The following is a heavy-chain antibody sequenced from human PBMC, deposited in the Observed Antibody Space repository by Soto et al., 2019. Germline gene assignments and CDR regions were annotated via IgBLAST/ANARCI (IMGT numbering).Heavy chain of an antibody. V-gene: IGHV3-23*01. CDR2: ISGDGKTT. J-gene: IGHJ6*02. Sequence: EVQVLESGGGLLQPGGSLRLSCVASGFTFNAHAMTWVRQGPGMGLEWTSTISGDGKTTDYADSVKGRFTVSRDNSKNTLSLQMNSLRAEDTATYYCGKDWTGNKCPCLDVWGQGTTVTVSS. CDR1: GFTFNAHA. CDR3: GKDWTGNKCPCLDV. D-gene: IGHD2-8*02.